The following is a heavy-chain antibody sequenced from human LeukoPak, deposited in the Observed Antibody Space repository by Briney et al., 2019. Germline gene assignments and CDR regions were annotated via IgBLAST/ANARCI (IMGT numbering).Heavy chain of an antibody. V-gene: IGHV3-64*01. CDR2: ISSDGRIT. J-gene: IGHJ5*02. D-gene: IGHD6-19*01. CDR1: GYTFSSYA. CDR3: ARVSGWYWFDQ. Sequence: GRSLRLSCEGSGYTFSSYAMHWVRQAPGKGLEYVAAISSDGRITYFANFVKGRFTISRDNSKNTLYLQMGSLRTEDMAVYYCARVSGWYWFDQWGQGTLVTVSS.